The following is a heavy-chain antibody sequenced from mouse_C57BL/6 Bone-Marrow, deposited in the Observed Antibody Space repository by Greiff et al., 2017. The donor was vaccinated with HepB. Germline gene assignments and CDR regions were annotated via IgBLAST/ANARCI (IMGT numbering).Heavy chain of an antibody. V-gene: IGHV1-4*01. CDR2: INPSSGYT. Sequence: VKLMESGAELARPGASVKMSCKASGYTFTSYTMHWVKQRPGQGLEWIGYINPSSGYTKYNQKFKSKATLTVDTSSSTAYMQLSSLTSEDSAVYYCARRYYGSSWYFDVWGTGTTVTVSS. J-gene: IGHJ1*03. CDR3: ARRYYGSSWYFDV. D-gene: IGHD1-1*01. CDR1: GYTFTSYT.